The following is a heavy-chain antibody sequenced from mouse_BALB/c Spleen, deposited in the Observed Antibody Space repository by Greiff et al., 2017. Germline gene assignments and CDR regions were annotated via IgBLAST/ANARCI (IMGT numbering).Heavy chain of an antibody. CDR3: ARSGPTRAMDY. V-gene: IGHV14-3*02. CDR2: IDPANGNT. D-gene: IGHD1-1*01. Sequence: VHVKQSGAELVKPGASVKLSCTASGFNIKDTYMHWVKQRPEQGLEWIGRIDPANGNTKYDPKFQGKATITADTSSNTAYLQLSSLTSEDTAVYYCARSGPTRAMDYWGQGTSVTVSS. J-gene: IGHJ4*01. CDR1: GFNIKDTY.